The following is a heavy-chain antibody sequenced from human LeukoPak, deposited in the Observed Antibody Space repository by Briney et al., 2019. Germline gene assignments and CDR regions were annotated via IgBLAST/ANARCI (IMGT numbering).Heavy chain of an antibody. Sequence: GGSLRLSCAASGFTFSSYAMSWVRQAPGKGLEWVSAISGSGGSTYYADSVKGRFTISRDNSKNTLYLQMNSLRAEDTAVYYCAKQGAGPSPRAYYFDYWGQGTLVTVSS. CDR3: AKQGAGPSPRAYYFDY. V-gene: IGHV3-23*01. CDR2: ISGSGGST. J-gene: IGHJ4*02. CDR1: GFTFSSYA.